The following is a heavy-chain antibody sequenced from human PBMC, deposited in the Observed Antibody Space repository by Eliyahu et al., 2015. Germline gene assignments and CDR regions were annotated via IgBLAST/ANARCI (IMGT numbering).Heavy chain of an antibody. J-gene: IGHJ4*02. CDR3: ARDSYYGDPPF. V-gene: IGHV3-11*06. D-gene: IGHD4-17*01. CDR1: XFTFSDXY. Sequence: QVQLVESGGGLVKPGGSLXLSCXASXFTFSDXYMXWXRQAPGKGLEWVSYISSSSSYTNXADSVKGRFTISRDNAKNSLYLQMNSLRAEDTAVYYCARDSYYGDPPFWGQGTLVTVSS. CDR2: ISSSSSYT.